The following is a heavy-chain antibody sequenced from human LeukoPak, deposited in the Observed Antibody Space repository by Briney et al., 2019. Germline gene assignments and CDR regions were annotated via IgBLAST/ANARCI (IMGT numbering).Heavy chain of an antibody. CDR3: ARDYYQLGAFDI. V-gene: IGHV4-31*03. J-gene: IGHJ3*02. CDR2: IYYGGST. Sequence: SETLSLTCTVSGGSISSGGYYWSWIRQHPGKGLEWIGYIYYGGSTYYNPSLKSRVTISVDTSKNQFSLKLSSVTAADTAVYYCARDYYQLGAFDIWGQGTMVTVSS. CDR1: GGSISSGGYY. D-gene: IGHD3-22*01.